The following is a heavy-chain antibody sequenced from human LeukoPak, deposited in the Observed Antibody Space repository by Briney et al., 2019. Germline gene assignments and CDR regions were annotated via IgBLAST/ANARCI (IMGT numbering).Heavy chain of an antibody. J-gene: IGHJ5*02. Sequence: GASVTVSCKASGYTFTSYYMHWVRQAPGQGLEWMGIINPSGGSTSYAQKFQGRVTMTRDTSTSTVYMELSSLRSEDTAVYYCARASLAVAALNWFDPWGQGTLVTVSS. V-gene: IGHV1-46*01. CDR3: ARASLAVAALNWFDP. CDR1: GYTFTSYY. CDR2: INPSGGST. D-gene: IGHD2-15*01.